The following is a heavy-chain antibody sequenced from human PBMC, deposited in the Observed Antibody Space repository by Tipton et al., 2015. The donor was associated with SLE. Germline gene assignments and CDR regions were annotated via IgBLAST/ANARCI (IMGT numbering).Heavy chain of an antibody. CDR1: GGSFSGYY. CDR2: IYIGGST. V-gene: IGHV4-4*09. CDR3: ARQTYYYDSSGYSQGAFDI. J-gene: IGHJ3*02. Sequence: TLSLTCAVYGGSFSGYYWSWIRQPPGKGLEWIGYIYIGGSTKYNPSLKNRVTISEDTSKNHFSLRLSSVTAAETAVYYCARQTYYYDSSGYSQGAFDIWGQGTMVTVSS. D-gene: IGHD3-22*01.